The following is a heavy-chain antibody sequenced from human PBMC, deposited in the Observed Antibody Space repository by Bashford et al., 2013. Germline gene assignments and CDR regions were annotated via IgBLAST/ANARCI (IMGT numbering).Heavy chain of an antibody. CDR2: IYHSGST. CDR1: GDSISTSNW. CDR3: ARLVESLDV. Sequence: SETLSLTCAVSGDSISTSNWWSWVRQPPGKGLEWIGDIYHSGSTNYNPSLKSRVTISVDKSNNQFSLKLFLEMNSLRAEDTAVYFCARLVESLDVWGQGTTVTVSS. V-gene: IGHV4-4*02. J-gene: IGHJ6*02.